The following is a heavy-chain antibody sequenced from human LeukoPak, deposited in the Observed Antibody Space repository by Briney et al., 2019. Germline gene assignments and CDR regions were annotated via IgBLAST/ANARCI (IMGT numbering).Heavy chain of an antibody. D-gene: IGHD2-15*01. J-gene: IGHJ5*02. V-gene: IGHV4-31*03. Sequence: SETLSLTCTVSGGSISSGGYYWSWIRQHPGKGLEWIGYIYYSGSTYYNPSLKSRVTISVDTSKNQFSLKLSSVTAADTAVYYCARGVVAARFWFDPWGQGTLVTVSS. CDR3: ARGVVAARFWFDP. CDR2: IYYSGST. CDR1: GGSISSGGYY.